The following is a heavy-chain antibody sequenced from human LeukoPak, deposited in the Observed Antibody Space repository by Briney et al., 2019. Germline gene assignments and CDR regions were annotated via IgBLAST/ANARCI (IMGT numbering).Heavy chain of an antibody. CDR1: GFTFSSYS. Sequence: PGGSLRLSCAASGFTFSSYSMNWVRQAPGKGLEWVSYISSSSSTIYYADSVKGRFTISRDNAKNSLYLQMNSLRAEDTAVYYCAKDRARANTAMFDYWGQGTPVTVSS. CDR2: ISSSSSTI. V-gene: IGHV3-48*01. D-gene: IGHD5-18*01. J-gene: IGHJ4*02. CDR3: AKDRARANTAMFDY.